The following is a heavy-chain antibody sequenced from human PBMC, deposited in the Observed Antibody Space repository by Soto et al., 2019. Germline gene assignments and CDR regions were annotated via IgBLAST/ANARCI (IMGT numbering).Heavy chain of an antibody. D-gene: IGHD6-6*01. J-gene: IGHJ4*02. CDR3: ARDRSNSPDYFDF. CDR1: GGSIDNYEYY. V-gene: IGHV4-30-4*01. CDR2: IYFSGRT. Sequence: QVQLQESGPGLVKPSQTLSLTCTVSGGSIDNYEYYWTWIRQPPGKGLEWVGYIYFSGRTNYNPSINSRLTIPLDTSKNQFSLRLTSVSAADTAMYYCARDRSNSPDYFDFWGKGTLVTVSS.